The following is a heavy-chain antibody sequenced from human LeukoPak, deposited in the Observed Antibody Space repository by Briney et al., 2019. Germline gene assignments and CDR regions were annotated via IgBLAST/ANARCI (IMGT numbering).Heavy chain of an antibody. J-gene: IGHJ4*02. CDR3: ACDSSGYYFLDY. V-gene: IGHV3-23*01. D-gene: IGHD3-22*01. Sequence: GGTLRLSCAASGFTFSSYGMSWVRQAPGKGLEWVSAISGSGGSTYYADSVKGRFTISRDNAKNSLYLQMNSLRAEDTAVYYCACDSSGYYFLDYWGQGTLVTVSS. CDR2: ISGSGGST. CDR1: GFTFSSYG.